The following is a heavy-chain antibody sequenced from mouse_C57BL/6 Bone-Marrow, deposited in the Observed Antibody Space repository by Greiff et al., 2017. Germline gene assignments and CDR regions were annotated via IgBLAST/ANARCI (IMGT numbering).Heavy chain of an antibody. D-gene: IGHD1-1*01. J-gene: IGHJ4*01. CDR2: INPSDSET. CDR1: GYTFTSYW. V-gene: IGHV1-61*01. Sequence: QVQLQQPGAELVRPGSSVKLSCKASGYTFTSYWMDWVKQRPGQGLEWIGNINPSDSETHYNQKFKDKATLTVDKSSSTAYMQLSSLTSEDSAVYYCAREGTTVVGAMDYWGQGTSVTVSS. CDR3: AREGTTVVGAMDY.